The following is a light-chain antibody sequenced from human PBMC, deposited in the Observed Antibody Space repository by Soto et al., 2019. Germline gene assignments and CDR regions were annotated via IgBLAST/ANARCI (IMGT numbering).Light chain of an antibody. CDR1: TGAVTSGHY. Sequence: QTVVTQEPSLTVSPGGPVTLTCGSSTGAVTSGHYPYWFQQKPGQAPRTLIYDTSNKHSWTPARFSGSLLGGKAALTLSGAQPEDEAEYYCLLSYSGAREGVFGGGTKLTVL. CDR2: DTS. J-gene: IGLJ2*01. V-gene: IGLV7-46*01. CDR3: LLSYSGAREGV.